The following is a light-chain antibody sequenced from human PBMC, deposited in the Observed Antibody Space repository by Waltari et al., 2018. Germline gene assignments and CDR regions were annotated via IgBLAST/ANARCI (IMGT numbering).Light chain of an antibody. V-gene: IGLV2-14*01. CDR2: DVR. J-gene: IGLJ3*02. CDR1: SSDVGAYNL. CDR3: SSYTLTDTRV. Sequence: QSALTQPASVSASPGQSLTISCSGTSSDVGAYNLVPWYRQYPGKAPQLIIYDVRTRPSGISDRFSGDKSDNTASLTISGLRAEDEADYYCSSYTLTDTRVFGGGT.